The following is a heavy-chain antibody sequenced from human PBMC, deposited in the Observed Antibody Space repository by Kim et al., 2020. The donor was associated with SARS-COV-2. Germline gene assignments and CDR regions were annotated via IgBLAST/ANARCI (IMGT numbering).Heavy chain of an antibody. D-gene: IGHD3-10*01. Sequence: GGSLRLSCAASGFTFSAYSMNWVRQAPGKGLEWVSYISLSSSTTYYADSVKGRCTISRDNAKNSLYLQLNSLRDEDTAVYYCASEGFMVARDYYFDYWGQGTLVTVAS. V-gene: IGHV3-48*02. CDR2: ISLSSSTT. CDR1: GFTFSAYS. CDR3: ASEGFMVARDYYFDY. J-gene: IGHJ4*02.